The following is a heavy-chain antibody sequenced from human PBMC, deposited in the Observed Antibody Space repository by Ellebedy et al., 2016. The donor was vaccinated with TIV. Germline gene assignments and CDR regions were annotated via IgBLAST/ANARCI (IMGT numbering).Heavy chain of an antibody. CDR1: GGSISSSRYY. CDR2: IYYSGST. D-gene: IGHD2-15*01. V-gene: IGHV4-39*07. J-gene: IGHJ4*02. Sequence: SETLSLTXTVSGGSISSSRYYWGWIRQPPGKGLEWIGSIYYSGSTNYNPSLKSRVTISVDTSKNQFSLKLSSVTAADTAVYYCARGTTPFDYWGQGTLVTVSS. CDR3: ARGTTPFDY.